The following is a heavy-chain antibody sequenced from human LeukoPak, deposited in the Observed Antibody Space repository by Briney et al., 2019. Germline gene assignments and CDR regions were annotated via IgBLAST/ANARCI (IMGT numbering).Heavy chain of an antibody. J-gene: IGHJ4*02. CDR3: AKEYYYDSNVVIDY. CDR2: ISESGGNT. D-gene: IGHD3-22*01. Sequence: GGSLRLSCAASGFTFNNYAMTWVRQAPGKGLEWVSSISESGGNTFYADSVKGRFTISRDNSKNTLYLQMNSLRAEDTAVYYCAKEYYYDSNVVIDYWGQGTLVTVSS. V-gene: IGHV3-23*01. CDR1: GFTFNNYA.